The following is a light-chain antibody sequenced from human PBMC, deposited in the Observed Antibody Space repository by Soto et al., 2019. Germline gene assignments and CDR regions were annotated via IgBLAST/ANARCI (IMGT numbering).Light chain of an antibody. J-gene: IGKJ1*01. V-gene: IGKV3-11*01. CDR3: HQRQSWPRT. Sequence: EIVLTQSPATLSSSPGETAILSCRASQYVGSRLAWYQHKPGQAPRLLIYYMSKRATGIPARSSGSGSGTDFTLTISSLAPDDFAIYYCHQRQSWPRTFGQGTKVEIK. CDR1: QYVGSR. CDR2: YMS.